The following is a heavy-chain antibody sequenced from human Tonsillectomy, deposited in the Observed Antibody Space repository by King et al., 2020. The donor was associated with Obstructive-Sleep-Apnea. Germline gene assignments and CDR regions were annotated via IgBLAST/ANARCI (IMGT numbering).Heavy chain of an antibody. D-gene: IGHD6-13*01. V-gene: IGHV5-51*01. CDR3: ARLPGSPAAGTYYFDY. J-gene: IGHJ4*02. CDR2: IYPGDSDT. Sequence: QLVQSGAEVKKPGESLKISCKGSGYSFTSYWIGWVRQMPGKGLEWMGIIYPGDSDTRYSPSFQGQVTISAAKSISTAYLQWSSLKASDTAMYYCARLPGSPAAGTYYFDYWGQGTLVTVSS. CDR1: GYSFTSYW.